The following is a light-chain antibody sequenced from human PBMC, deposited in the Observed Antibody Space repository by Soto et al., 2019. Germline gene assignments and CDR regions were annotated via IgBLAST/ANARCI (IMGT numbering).Light chain of an antibody. CDR3: ATWDSSLSAAG. CDR1: SSNIGNNY. V-gene: IGLV1-51*01. J-gene: IGLJ1*01. Sequence: QSVLTQPPSVSAAPGQKVTISCSGSSSNIGNNYVSWYQHLPGTAPKLLIYDNNKRPSVIPDQFSGSKSGTSATLGITGLQTGDEADYYCATWDSSLSAAGFGPGTKVTVL. CDR2: DNN.